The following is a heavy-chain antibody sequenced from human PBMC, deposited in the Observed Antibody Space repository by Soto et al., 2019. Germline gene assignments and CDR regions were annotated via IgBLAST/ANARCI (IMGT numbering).Heavy chain of an antibody. CDR2: ISSSSSTI. CDR1: GFTFSSYS. J-gene: IGHJ3*02. D-gene: IGHD2-15*01. Sequence: EVQLVESGGGLVQPGGSLRLSCAASGFTFSSYSMNWVRQAPGKGLEWVSYISSSSSTIYYADSVKGRFTISRDNAKNSLYLQMNSLRAEDTAVYYCARGYCSGGSCYFGADAFDIWGKGTMVTVSS. V-gene: IGHV3-48*01. CDR3: ARGYCSGGSCYFGADAFDI.